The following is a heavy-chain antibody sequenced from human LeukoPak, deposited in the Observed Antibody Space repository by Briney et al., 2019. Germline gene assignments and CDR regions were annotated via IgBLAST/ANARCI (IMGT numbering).Heavy chain of an antibody. V-gene: IGHV3-15*01. CDR2: IKSKTDGGTT. CDR3: TTAHPYYYGSGSYWXEFNXDX. D-gene: IGHD3-10*01. J-gene: IGHJ4*02. CDR1: GFTFSNAW. Sequence: GGSLRLSCAASGFTFSNAWMSWVRQAPGKGLEWVGRIKSKTDGGTTDYAAPVKGRFTISRDDSKNALYLQMNSLKTEDTAVYYCTTAHPYYYGSGSYWXEFNXDXWGQXTLVTVS.